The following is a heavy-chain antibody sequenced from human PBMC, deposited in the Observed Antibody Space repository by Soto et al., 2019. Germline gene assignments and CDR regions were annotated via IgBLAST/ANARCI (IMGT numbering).Heavy chain of an antibody. CDR3: ARGWDYYGSGSYFSVGFDY. CDR2: IYYSGST. J-gene: IGHJ4*02. CDR1: GGSISSDY. Sequence: SETLSLTCTVSGGSISSDYWNWIRQPPGKGLEWIGYIYYSGSTNYNLSLKSRVTISVDTSKNQFSLKLSSVTAADTAVYYCARGWDYYGSGSYFSVGFDYWGQGTLVTVSS. D-gene: IGHD3-10*01. V-gene: IGHV4-59*01.